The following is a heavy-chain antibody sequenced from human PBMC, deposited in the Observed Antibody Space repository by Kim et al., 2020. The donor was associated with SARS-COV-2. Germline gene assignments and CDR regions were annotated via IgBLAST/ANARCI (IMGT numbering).Heavy chain of an antibody. CDR3: AKYGQRLAEGL. CDR2: IHPTNTRT. Sequence: GGSLRLSWAASEITFSNYYMSWVRQAPGKGLEWLSTIHPTNTRTYYSDSVKGRFTISRDNSKNMLFLQMNNLRAEDTAIYYCAKYGQRLAEGLWGQGTLVTVSS. CDR1: EITFSNYY. D-gene: IGHD3-9*01. J-gene: IGHJ4*02. V-gene: IGHV3-23*01.